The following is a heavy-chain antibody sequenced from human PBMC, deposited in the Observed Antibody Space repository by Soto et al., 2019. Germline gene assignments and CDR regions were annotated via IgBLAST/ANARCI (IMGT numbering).Heavy chain of an antibody. CDR3: ARGNWNDVALLFGGMYV. J-gene: IGHJ6*02. CDR2: ISSSGSTI. CDR1: GFTFSDYY. V-gene: IGHV3-11*01. Sequence: QVQLVESGGGLVKPGGSLRLSCAASGFTFSDYYMSWIRQAPGKGLEWVSYISSSGSTIYYADSVKGRFTISRDNAKKYLYLQMNSLRAEYTAVYYCARGNWNDVALLFGGMYVWGQGTTVTVSS. D-gene: IGHD1-20*01.